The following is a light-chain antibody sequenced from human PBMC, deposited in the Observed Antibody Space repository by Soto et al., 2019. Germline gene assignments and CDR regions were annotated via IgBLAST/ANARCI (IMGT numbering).Light chain of an antibody. J-gene: IGKJ2*01. Sequence: DIQLTQSPSFLSASVGDRVTITCRASQGINNFLAWYQQKPGKAPKLLIYAASILQSGVPSSFSGRGSGTEFTLTISSLQPEDSATYYCQQLHTYPLTFGQGTKLEI. V-gene: IGKV1-9*01. CDR1: QGINNF. CDR2: AAS. CDR3: QQLHTYPLT.